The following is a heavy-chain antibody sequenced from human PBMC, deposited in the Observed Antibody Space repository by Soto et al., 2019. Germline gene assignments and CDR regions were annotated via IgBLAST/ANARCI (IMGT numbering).Heavy chain of an antibody. J-gene: IGHJ6*02. CDR3: AKVSPAGDAHSFYYGVDV. CDR2: ISSSGSTT. V-gene: IGHV3-11*01. D-gene: IGHD2-21*02. CDR1: GFAFNDYY. Sequence: QVQLVESGGGLVKPGGSLRLSCAASGFAFNDYYMAWIRQAPGKGLEWLSYISSSGSTTYYADSVKGRFTVSRDNAKNSRYLKMTNLRAEDTAVFFCAKVSPAGDAHSFYYGVDVWGQGTTVTVSS.